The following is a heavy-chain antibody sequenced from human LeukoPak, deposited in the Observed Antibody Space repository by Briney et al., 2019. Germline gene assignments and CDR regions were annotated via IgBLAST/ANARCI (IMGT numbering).Heavy chain of an antibody. D-gene: IGHD6-13*01. V-gene: IGHV3-23*01. J-gene: IGHJ5*02. CDR1: GFTFSSYA. CDR3: AKGPMIAAAGTSNWFDP. Sequence: GGSLRLSCAASGFTFSSYAMSWVRQAPGKGLEWVSAISGSGGSTYYADSVKGRFTISRDNSKNTLYLQMNSLRAEDTAVYYCAKGPMIAAAGTSNWFDPWGQGTLVTVSS. CDR2: ISGSGGST.